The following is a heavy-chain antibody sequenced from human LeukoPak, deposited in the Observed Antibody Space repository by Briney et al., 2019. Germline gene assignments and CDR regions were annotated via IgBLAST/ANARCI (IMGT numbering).Heavy chain of an antibody. V-gene: IGHV1-69*06. CDR2: IIPIFGTA. D-gene: IGHD2-15*01. CDR3: ARDRRIEVTVVAAIWFDP. Sequence: SVKVSCKASGGTFSSYAISWVRQAPGQGLEWMGGIIPIFGTANYAQKFQGRVTITADKSTSTAYMELSSLRSEDTAVYYCARDRRIEVTVVAAIWFDPWGQGTLVTVSS. CDR1: GGTFSSYA. J-gene: IGHJ5*02.